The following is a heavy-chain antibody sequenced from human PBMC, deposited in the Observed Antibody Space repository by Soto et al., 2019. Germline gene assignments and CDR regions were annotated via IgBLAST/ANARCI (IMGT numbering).Heavy chain of an antibody. CDR2: IYYRRGI. Sequence: QVQLQESGPGLVKPSQTLSLTCTVSGDSISSDYYWRWIRQYPGKGLEWIGYIYYRRGIYYKPSLKSRTTSSVDTYNNQSSQKVNSVTAADTAVYYCARLAWEVGELPFFDYWGQETLVTVSS. CDR1: GDSISSDYY. CDR3: ARLAWEVGELPFFDY. J-gene: IGHJ4*02. V-gene: IGHV4-31*03. D-gene: IGHD3-10*01.